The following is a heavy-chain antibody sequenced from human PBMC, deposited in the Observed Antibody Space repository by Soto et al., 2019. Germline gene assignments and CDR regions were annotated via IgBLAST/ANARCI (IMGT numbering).Heavy chain of an antibody. CDR2: MKPNSGNT. J-gene: IGHJ4*02. CDR1: GYTFINYD. D-gene: IGHD6-13*01. CDR3: AKWGQNPASGPSFDY. Sequence: QVQLVQSGAEVKKPGASVKVSCKTSGYTFINYDINWVRQAPGQGLEWMGWMKPNSGNTCYAQQFQGRVSMTRNTATSTAYMELSGLRSEDSAGYFCAKWGQNPASGPSFDYWRQGTLVTLSS. V-gene: IGHV1-8*01.